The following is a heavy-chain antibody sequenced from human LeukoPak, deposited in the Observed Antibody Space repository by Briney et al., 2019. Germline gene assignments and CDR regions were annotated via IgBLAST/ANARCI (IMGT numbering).Heavy chain of an antibody. CDR2: IYYSGST. CDR1: GGSISSGGYY. D-gene: IGHD6-13*01. V-gene: IGHV4-31*03. CDR3: ASAGLDSSSWYGWFDP. J-gene: IGHJ5*02. Sequence: PSQTLSLTCTVSGGSISSGGYYWSWIRQHPGKGLEWIGYIYYSGSTYYNPSLKSRVTISVDTPKNQFSLKLSSVTAADTAVYYCASAGLDSSSWYGWFDPWGQGTLVTVSS.